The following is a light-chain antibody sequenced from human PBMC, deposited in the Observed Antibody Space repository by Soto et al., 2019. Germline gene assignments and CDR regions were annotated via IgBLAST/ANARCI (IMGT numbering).Light chain of an antibody. CDR1: SSNIGSHS. V-gene: IGLV1-47*02. Sequence: QSVLTQPPSASGTPGQRVTISCSGSSSNIGSHSVYWYQQLPGSAPKLLIFSNDQRPSRVPDRFSGSKSVTSASLAISGLRSEDEADYYCAAWDDSLLGVVFGGGTQLTVL. CDR3: AAWDDSLLGVV. J-gene: IGLJ2*01. CDR2: SND.